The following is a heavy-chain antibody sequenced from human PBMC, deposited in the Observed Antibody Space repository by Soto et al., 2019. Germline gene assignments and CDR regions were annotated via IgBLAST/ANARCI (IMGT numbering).Heavy chain of an antibody. CDR1: GGSFSGYY. D-gene: IGHD3-3*02. CDR3: AKNKVEMSTFCRYYAMDV. CDR2: INHRGST. J-gene: IGHJ6*02. Sequence: SETLSLTCAVYGGSFSGYYWSWIRQPPGKGLEWIGEINHRGSTNYNPSLKSRVTISVDTSKNQFSLKLSSVAAADTAVYYCAKNKVEMSTFCRYYAMDVWGQGTTVTVSS. V-gene: IGHV4-34*01.